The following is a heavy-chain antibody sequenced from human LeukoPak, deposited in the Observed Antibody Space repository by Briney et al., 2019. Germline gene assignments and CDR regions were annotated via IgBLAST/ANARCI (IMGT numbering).Heavy chain of an antibody. CDR1: GFTFSSYG. V-gene: IGHV3-30*02. D-gene: IGHD3-3*01. J-gene: IGHJ4*02. CDR2: IRYDGSNK. Sequence: GGSLRLSCAASGFTFSSYGMHWVRQAPGKGLEWVAFIRYDGSNKYYADSVKGRFTISRDNSKNTLYPQMNSLRAEDTAVYYCAKGQLEWLLTTQDIDYWGQGTLVTVSS. CDR3: AKGQLEWLLTTQDIDY.